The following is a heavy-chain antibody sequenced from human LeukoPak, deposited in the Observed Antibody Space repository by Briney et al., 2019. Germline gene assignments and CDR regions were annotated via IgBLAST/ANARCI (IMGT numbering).Heavy chain of an antibody. V-gene: IGHV3-30*04. CDR3: ASGSSWFQYYFDY. Sequence: GGSLRLSCAASGFMFTDFAMHWVRQAPGKGLQWVAVISNDERNKYYADSVKGRFTISRDNSKNTLYLQMNSLRAEDTAVYYCASGSSWFQYYFDYWGQGTLVTVSS. D-gene: IGHD6-13*01. CDR1: GFMFTDFA. CDR2: ISNDERNK. J-gene: IGHJ4*02.